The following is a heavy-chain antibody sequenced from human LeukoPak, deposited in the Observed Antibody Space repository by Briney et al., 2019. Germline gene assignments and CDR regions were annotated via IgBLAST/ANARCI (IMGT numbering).Heavy chain of an antibody. CDR2: IYTSGST. CDR1: GGSISSYY. Sequence: KTSETLSLTCIVSGGSISSYYWSWIRQPAGKGLEWIGRIYTSGSTNYNPSLKSRVTMSVDTSKNQFSLKLSSVTAADTAVYYCARDCSGGSCYYSDYWGQGTLVTVSS. V-gene: IGHV4-4*07. CDR3: ARDCSGGSCYYSDY. D-gene: IGHD2-15*01. J-gene: IGHJ4*02.